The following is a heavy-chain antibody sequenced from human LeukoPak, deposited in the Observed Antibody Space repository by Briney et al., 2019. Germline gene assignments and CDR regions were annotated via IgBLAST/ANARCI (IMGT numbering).Heavy chain of an antibody. V-gene: IGHV4-59*08. J-gene: IGHJ5*02. Sequence: SETLSLTCTVSGGSIRSYYWSWIRQPPGKGLEWIGYMHHSGSTKHNPYLKSRVTISVDTSKSQFSLKLSSVTAADTAVYYCARHAAVEGSSGWSPLWWFDPWGQGTLVTVLS. CDR2: MHHSGST. CDR1: GGSIRSYY. D-gene: IGHD6-19*01. CDR3: ARHAAVEGSSGWSPLWWFDP.